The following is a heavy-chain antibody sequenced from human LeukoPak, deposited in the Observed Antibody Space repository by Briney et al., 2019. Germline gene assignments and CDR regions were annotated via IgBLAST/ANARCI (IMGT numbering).Heavy chain of an antibody. V-gene: IGHV4-34*01. CDR2: INHSGST. Sequence: SETLSLTCAVYGGSFSGYYWSWIRQPSGKGLEWIGEINHSGSTNYNPSLKSRVTISVDTSKNQFSLKLSSVTAADTAVYYCARRPPQANTIYYFDYWGQGTLVTVSS. CDR3: ARRPPQANTIYYFDY. D-gene: IGHD2-2*01. CDR1: GGSFSGYY. J-gene: IGHJ4*02.